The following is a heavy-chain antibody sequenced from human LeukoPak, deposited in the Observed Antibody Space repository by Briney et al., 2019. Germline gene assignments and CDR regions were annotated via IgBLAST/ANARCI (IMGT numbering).Heavy chain of an antibody. D-gene: IGHD5-18*01. CDR1: GFTFDTYA. Sequence: GRSLRLSCAASGFTFDTYAMHWVRQAPGKGLEWVSGISWNSGSIGYADSVKGRFTISRDNAKNSLYLQMNSLRAEDTAVYYCARGHSFVDAFDIWGQGTMVTVSS. CDR2: ISWNSGSI. V-gene: IGHV3-9*01. J-gene: IGHJ3*02. CDR3: ARGHSFVDAFDI.